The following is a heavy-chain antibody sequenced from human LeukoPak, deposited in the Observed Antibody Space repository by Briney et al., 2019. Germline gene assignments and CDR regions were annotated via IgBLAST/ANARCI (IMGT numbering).Heavy chain of an antibody. V-gene: IGHV3-30-3*01. CDR2: ISYNASNK. J-gene: IGHJ4*02. CDR3: AREDYGVHYFDY. D-gene: IGHD4-17*01. CDR1: GFTFRNYA. Sequence: GGSLRLSCAASGFTFRNYAMHWVRQAPGKGLEWVAAISYNASNKYYADSVKGRFTISRDNSKKTLYLQMNSLRTEDTAVYYCAREDYGVHYFDYWGQGNLVTVSS.